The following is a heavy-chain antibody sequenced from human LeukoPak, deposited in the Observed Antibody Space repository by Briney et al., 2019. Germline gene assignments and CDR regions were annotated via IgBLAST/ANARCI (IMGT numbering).Heavy chain of an antibody. CDR3: AKGLYYDDSSAYHPGDY. V-gene: IGHV3-23*01. CDR2: ITGSGDSGDRT. J-gene: IGHJ4*02. D-gene: IGHD3-22*01. CDR1: EFTFSSYA. Sequence: GGSLRLSCAASEFTFSSYAMSWVRQAPGKGLEWVSAITGSGDSGDRTYYADSVKGRFTISRDNSKKTLYLQMNSLRAEDTAVYYCAKGLYYDDSSAYHPGDYWGQGTLVTVSS.